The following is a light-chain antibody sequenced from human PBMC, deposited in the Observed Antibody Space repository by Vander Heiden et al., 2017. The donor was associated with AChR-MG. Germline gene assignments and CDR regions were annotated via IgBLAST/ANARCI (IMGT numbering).Light chain of an antibody. V-gene: IGLV3-19*01. J-gene: IGLJ2*01. CDR3: NSRDSSTNHLL. CDR2: GKN. Sequence: SSELTQDPAVSVALGQTVRVTCQGDSLRNFYASWYRQRPGKAPVLVFYGKNRRPSGIPDRFSGSTSGNTASLTITGAQAEDEADYDCNSRDSSTNHLLFGGGTKLTGL. CDR1: SLRNFY.